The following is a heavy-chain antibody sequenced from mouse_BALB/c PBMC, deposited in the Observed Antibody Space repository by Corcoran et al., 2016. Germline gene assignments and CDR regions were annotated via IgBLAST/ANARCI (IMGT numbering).Heavy chain of an antibody. CDR3: ARGGSSTMINAMDY. V-gene: IGHV1S34*01. J-gene: IGHJ4*01. CDR2: ISCYNGAT. D-gene: IGHD2-4*01. CDR1: GYSFTVYY. Sequence: LVKTGASVKISCKASGYSFTVYYMHWVKQSHGKSLEWIGYISCYNGATSYNQKFKGKATFTVDTSSSTAYMQFNSLTSEDSAVYYCARGGSSTMINAMDYWGQGTSVTVSS.